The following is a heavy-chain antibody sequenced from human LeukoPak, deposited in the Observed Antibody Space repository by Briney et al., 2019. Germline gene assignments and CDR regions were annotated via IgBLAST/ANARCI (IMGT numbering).Heavy chain of an antibody. D-gene: IGHD4-17*01. CDR2: IIPIFGTA. CDR1: GGTFSSYA. J-gene: IGHJ5*02. Sequence: ASVKVSCKASGGTFSSYAISWVRQAPGQGLEWMGGIIPIFGTANYAQKFQGRVTMTEDTSTDTAYMELSSLRSEDTAVYYCATVYGDYVRWFDPWGQGTLVTVSS. V-gene: IGHV1-69*06. CDR3: ATVYGDYVRWFDP.